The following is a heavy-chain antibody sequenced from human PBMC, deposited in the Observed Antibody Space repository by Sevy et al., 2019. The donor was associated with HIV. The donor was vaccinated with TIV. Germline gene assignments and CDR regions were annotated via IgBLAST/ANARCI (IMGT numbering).Heavy chain of an antibody. V-gene: IGHV3-7*03. CDR3: TRLSLGADVDY. CDR2: IKYDGSQK. CDR1: GFTFSSYW. J-gene: IGHJ4*02. Sequence: GESLRLSCVASGFTFSSYWMKWVRQAPGKGLECVANIKYDGSQKSYVDSVKGRFTISRDNAKNSLYLQMNSLRAEDTAVYYCTRLSLGADVDYWGQGTLVTISS.